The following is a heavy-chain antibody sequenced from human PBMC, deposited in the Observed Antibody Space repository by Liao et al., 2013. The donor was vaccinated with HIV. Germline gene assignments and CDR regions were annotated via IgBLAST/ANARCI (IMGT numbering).Heavy chain of an antibody. D-gene: IGHD1-1*01. V-gene: IGHV4-30-2*01. CDR2: MYHSGTA. Sequence: QLQLQESGSGLVKPSQTLSLTCAVSGGSVSSGGYSWSWIRQPPGKGLEWVGYMYHSGTAYYNPSLKSRVTISVDNSKNQFSLRLTSVTAADTAVYYCATYREHLDGEYFHHWGQGTLVTVSS. J-gene: IGHJ1*01. CDR1: GGSVSSGGYS. CDR3: ATYREHLDGEYFHH.